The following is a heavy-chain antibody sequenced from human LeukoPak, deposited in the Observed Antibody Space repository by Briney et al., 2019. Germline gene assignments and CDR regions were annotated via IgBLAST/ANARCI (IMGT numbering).Heavy chain of an antibody. J-gene: IGHJ6*02. Sequence: ASVKVSCKASGYTFTSYDINWVRQATGQGLEWMGWMNPNSGNTGYAQKFQGRVTMTRSTSISTAYMELSSLRSEDTAVYYCARGQITNYYDSSGYYYNYYYYYGMDVWGQGTTVTVSS. CDR2: MNPNSGNT. V-gene: IGHV1-8*01. CDR1: GYTFTSYD. CDR3: ARGQITNYYDSSGYYYNYYYYYGMDV. D-gene: IGHD3-22*01.